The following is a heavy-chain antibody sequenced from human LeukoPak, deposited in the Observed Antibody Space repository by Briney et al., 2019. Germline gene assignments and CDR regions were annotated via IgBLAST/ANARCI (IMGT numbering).Heavy chain of an antibody. CDR2: ISYDGSNK. Sequence: GGSLRLSCAASGFTFSSYAMSWVRQAPGKGLEWVAVISYDGSNKYYADSVKGRFTISRDNSKNTLYLQVNSLRAEDTAVYCCARLLGDSTIYDLWGQGTLVTVSS. CDR1: GFTFSSYA. J-gene: IGHJ5*02. D-gene: IGHD5-24*01. CDR3: ARLLGDSTIYDL. V-gene: IGHV3-30*03.